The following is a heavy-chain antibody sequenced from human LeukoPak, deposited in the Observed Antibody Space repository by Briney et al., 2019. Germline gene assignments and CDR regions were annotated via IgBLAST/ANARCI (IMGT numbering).Heavy chain of an antibody. J-gene: IGHJ4*02. V-gene: IGHV3-72*01. CDR1: GFTFSDHY. CDR3: ARGLGSLLPGY. Sequence: GGSLRLSCAASGFTFSDHYTEWVRQAPGKGLEWVGRIRNKDNKYITEYTASVRGRFTISRDDSKNSLYLQMNSLKTEDTAVYYCARGLGSLLPGYWGQGTLVTVSS. D-gene: IGHD2-15*01. CDR2: IRNKDNKYIT.